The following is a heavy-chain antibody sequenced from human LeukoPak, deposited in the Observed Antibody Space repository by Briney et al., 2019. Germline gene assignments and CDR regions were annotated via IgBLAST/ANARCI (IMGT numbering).Heavy chain of an antibody. Sequence: SETLSLTCTVSGGSISSSSYYWGWIRQPPGKGLEWIGSIYYSGSTYYNPSLKSRVTISVDTSKNQFSPKLSSVTAADTAVYYCASGYSYGYPCGDWGQGTLVTVSS. D-gene: IGHD5-18*01. CDR3: ASGYSYGYPCGD. J-gene: IGHJ4*02. V-gene: IGHV4-39*01. CDR2: IYYSGST. CDR1: GGSISSSSYY.